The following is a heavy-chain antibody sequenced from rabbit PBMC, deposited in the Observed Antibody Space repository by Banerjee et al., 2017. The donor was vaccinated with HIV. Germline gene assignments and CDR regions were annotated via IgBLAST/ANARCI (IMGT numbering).Heavy chain of an antibody. D-gene: IGHD8-1*01. CDR1: GFDLSGRYW. CDR2: IGIGSGTT. CDR3: ARDAGSSYRYFNL. V-gene: IGHV1S45*01. J-gene: IGHJ4*01. Sequence: QEQLEESGGDLVKPEGSLTLTCKASGFDLSGRYWICWVRQAPGKGLELIACIGIGSGTTYYASWAKGRFTISKTSSTTVTLQMTSLTAADTATHFCARDAGSSYRYFNLWGPGTLVTDS.